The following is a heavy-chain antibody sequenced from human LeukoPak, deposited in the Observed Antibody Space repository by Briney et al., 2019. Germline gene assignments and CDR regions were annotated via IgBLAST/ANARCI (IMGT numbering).Heavy chain of an antibody. CDR3: ARHRLTDGYNGEYFDY. D-gene: IGHD5-24*01. CDR2: IYYSGST. J-gene: IGHJ4*02. CDR1: GGSISSSSYY. Sequence: SETLSLTCTVSGGSISSSSYYWGWIRQPPGKGLEWIGSIYYSGSTYYNPSLKSRVTISVDTSKNQFSLKLSSVTAADTAVYYCARHRLTDGYNGEYFDYWGQGTLVTVSS. V-gene: IGHV4-39*01.